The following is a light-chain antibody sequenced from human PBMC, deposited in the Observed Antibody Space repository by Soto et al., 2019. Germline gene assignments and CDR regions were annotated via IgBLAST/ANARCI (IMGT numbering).Light chain of an antibody. CDR3: QQSNSAPLT. CDR2: AAS. CDR1: QTITKY. J-gene: IGKJ4*01. Sequence: DIQMTQSPSSLSASVGDRVTITCRASQTITKYLNWYQQKPGKAPKLLIFAASSLQSGVPSRFCGSGSGTDFTLTISSLQPEDSATYFCQQSNSAPLTFGGGTKVEIK. V-gene: IGKV1-39*01.